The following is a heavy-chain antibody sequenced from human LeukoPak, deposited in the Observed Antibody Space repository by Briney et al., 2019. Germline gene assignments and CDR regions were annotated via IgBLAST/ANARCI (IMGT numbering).Heavy chain of an antibody. CDR3: ASCGSSGWQLRGVTFDI. CDR1: GYTFTDYY. CDR2: ISPNSGAT. V-gene: IGHV1-2*06. J-gene: IGHJ3*02. D-gene: IGHD6-19*01. Sequence: ASAKDSCKASGYTFTDYYMYSGSHAPGQGLEWMARISPNSGATDYIQTFQGTVSLTRDTSTSTAYIELSRLRSDGTAVYYCASCGSSGWQLRGVTFDIWGQGTMVTVSS.